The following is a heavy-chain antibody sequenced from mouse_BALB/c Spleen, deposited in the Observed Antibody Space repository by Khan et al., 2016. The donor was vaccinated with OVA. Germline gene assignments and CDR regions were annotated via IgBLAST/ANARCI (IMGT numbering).Heavy chain of an antibody. D-gene: IGHD1-1*01. CDR1: GFTFSTYG. CDR3: TRLAYYYDSEWFAY. CDR2: VSTGGSYT. V-gene: IGHV5-6*01. Sequence: EVELVESGGDLVKPGGSLKLSCAASGFTFSTYGMSWVRQAPDQRLEWVANVSTGGSYTYYPDSVKGRFTISRDNAKNTLYLQMSGLRSEDTAMFYCTRLAYYYDSEWFAYWGQGTLVTVSA. J-gene: IGHJ3*01.